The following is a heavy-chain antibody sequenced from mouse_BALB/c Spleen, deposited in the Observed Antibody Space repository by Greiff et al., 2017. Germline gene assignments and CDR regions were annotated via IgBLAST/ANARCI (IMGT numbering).Heavy chain of an antibody. D-gene: IGHD2-14*01. CDR2: ISTYYGDA. CDR1: GYTFTDYA. CDR3: AREVRGYYAMDY. V-gene: IGHV1S137*01. J-gene: IGHJ4*01. Sequence: QVQLQQSGAELVRPGVSVKISCKGSGYTFTDYAMHWVKQSHAKSLEWIGVISTYYGDASYNQKFKGKATMTVDKSSSTAYMELARLTSEDSAIYYCAREVRGYYAMDYWGQGTSVTVSS.